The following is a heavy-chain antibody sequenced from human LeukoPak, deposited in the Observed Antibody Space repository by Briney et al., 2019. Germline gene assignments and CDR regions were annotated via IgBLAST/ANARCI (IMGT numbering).Heavy chain of an antibody. J-gene: IGHJ6*02. Sequence: GGSLRLSCAASGFTFSSYGMHWVRQAPGKGLEWVAVISYDGSNKYYADSVKGRFTISRDNSKNTLYLQMNSLRAEDTAVYYCARDLHLLPRYYYYTMDVWGQGTTVTVSS. CDR1: GFTFSSYG. D-gene: IGHD2-15*01. CDR2: ISYDGSNK. V-gene: IGHV3-30*03. CDR3: ARDLHLLPRYYYYTMDV.